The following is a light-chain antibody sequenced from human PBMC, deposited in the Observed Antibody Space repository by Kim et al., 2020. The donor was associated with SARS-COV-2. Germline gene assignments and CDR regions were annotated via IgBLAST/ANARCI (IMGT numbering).Light chain of an antibody. Sequence: SPGERAPASCRASQSVSSSYLAWYQQKPGQAPRLLIYGASSRATGIPDRFSCSGSGTDFTLTISRLEPEDFAVYYCQQYGSSALTFGGGTKVDIK. CDR2: GAS. CDR1: QSVSSSY. V-gene: IGKV3-20*01. J-gene: IGKJ4*01. CDR3: QQYGSSALT.